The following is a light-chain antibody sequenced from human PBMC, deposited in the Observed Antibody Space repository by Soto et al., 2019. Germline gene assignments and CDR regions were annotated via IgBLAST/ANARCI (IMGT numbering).Light chain of an antibody. J-gene: IGKJ5*01. Sequence: LAPGERASLSCGASQSLSSNFLAWYQQKPGQAPRLLIYGASSRATGIPDRFSGTGSETDFTLTISRLEPEDFAVYYCQQYENSPITFGQGTRLEIK. CDR1: QSLSSNF. CDR2: GAS. V-gene: IGKV3-20*01. CDR3: QQYENSPIT.